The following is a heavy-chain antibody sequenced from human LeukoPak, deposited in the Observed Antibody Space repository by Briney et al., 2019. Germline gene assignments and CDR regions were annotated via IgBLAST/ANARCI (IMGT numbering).Heavy chain of an antibody. D-gene: IGHD2-21*02. CDR2: LWYAGSNT. V-gene: IGHV3-30*02. J-gene: IGHJ4*02. CDR1: VFTFSSHC. Sequence: GGSQRLPSVPSVFTFSSHCMHWVRQASGKRLYCAPFLWYAGSNTYYADSVKGRFPISRDNCKNTRYLQMNSLRAEDTAVYYCPKDHESSVCGGDCLEQGDYWGQGTLVTVSS. CDR3: PKDHESSVCGGDCLEQGDY.